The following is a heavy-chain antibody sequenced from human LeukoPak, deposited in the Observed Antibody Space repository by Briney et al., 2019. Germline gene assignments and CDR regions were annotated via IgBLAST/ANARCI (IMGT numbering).Heavy chain of an antibody. J-gene: IGHJ6*02. Sequence: SETLSLTCTVSGGSISSYYWSWIRQPPGKGLVWIGYIYYSGSTNYNPSLKSRVTISLDTSKNQFSLKLVFVTAADTAVYYCARTYYDILTGYYYGMDVWGQGTTVTVSS. D-gene: IGHD3-9*01. CDR2: IYYSGST. CDR1: GGSISSYY. V-gene: IGHV4-59*08. CDR3: ARTYYDILTGYYYGMDV.